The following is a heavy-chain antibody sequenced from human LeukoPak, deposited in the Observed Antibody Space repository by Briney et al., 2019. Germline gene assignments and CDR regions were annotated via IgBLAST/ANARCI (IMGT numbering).Heavy chain of an antibody. CDR2: INHSGST. D-gene: IGHD6-19*01. CDR1: GGSISSSSYY. V-gene: IGHV4-39*07. CDR3: ARGNPFYSSGWYNY. Sequence: SETLSLTCTVSGGSISSSSYYWGWIRQPPGKGLEWIGEINHSGSTNYNPSLKSRVTISVDTSKNQFSLKLSSVTAADTAVYYCARGNPFYSSGWYNYWGQGTLVTVSS. J-gene: IGHJ4*02.